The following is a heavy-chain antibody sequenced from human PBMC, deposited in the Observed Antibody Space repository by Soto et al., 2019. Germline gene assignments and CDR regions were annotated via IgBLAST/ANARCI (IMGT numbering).Heavy chain of an antibody. Sequence: ASVKVSCKASGYTFTSYDINWVRQATGQGLEWMGWMNPNSGNTGYAQKFQGRGTMTRNPSISTAYMELSSLRSEDTAVYYCATRPGDSWDEAFDIWGQGTMVTVSS. CDR1: GYTFTSYD. CDR2: MNPNSGNT. D-gene: IGHD6-13*01. J-gene: IGHJ3*02. CDR3: ATRPGDSWDEAFDI. V-gene: IGHV1-8*01.